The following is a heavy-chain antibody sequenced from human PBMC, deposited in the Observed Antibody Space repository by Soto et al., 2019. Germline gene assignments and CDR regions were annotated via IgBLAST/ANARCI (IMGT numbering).Heavy chain of an antibody. Sequence: PGDSLNISCKGSGYRFTSYWISAVRQMPGKGLEWMGRIDPSDSHTNYSPSFQGHVTISADKSLSTAYLQCSSLKASDTAMYYCTRHIRFSAAGIWGPVPGYCYCGMDVWGKAPAVTVSS. J-gene: IGHJ6*04. CDR1: GYRFTSYW. V-gene: IGHV5-10-1*01. D-gene: IGHD6-13*01. CDR3: TRHIRFSAAGIWGPVPGYCYCGMDV. CDR2: IDPSDSHT.